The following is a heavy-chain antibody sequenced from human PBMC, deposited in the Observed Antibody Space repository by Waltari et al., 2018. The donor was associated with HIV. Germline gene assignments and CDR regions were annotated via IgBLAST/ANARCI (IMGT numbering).Heavy chain of an antibody. V-gene: IGHV3-21*01. J-gene: IGHJ4*02. D-gene: IGHD1-7*01. Sequence: EVQLVESGGGLVEPGGSLRLSCAASGFSFNIYSMNWVRQAPGKRLEWVSSISSSSRYIYYADSVKGRFTISRDNAKNSLYLQMNSLRADDRAVYYCARGVTGSTGGIDYWGQGTLVTVSS. CDR1: GFSFNIYS. CDR3: ARGVTGSTGGIDY. CDR2: ISSSSRYI.